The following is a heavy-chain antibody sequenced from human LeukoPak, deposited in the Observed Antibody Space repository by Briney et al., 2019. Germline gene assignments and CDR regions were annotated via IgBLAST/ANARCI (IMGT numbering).Heavy chain of an antibody. CDR1: GGTFSSYA. Sequence: SVKVSCNASGGTFSSYAISWVRQAPGQGLGWMGGIIPIFGTANYAQKFQGRVTITTDESTSTAYMELSSLRSEDTAVYYCAREGGIAAAGTFDPWGQGTLVTVSS. CDR2: IIPIFGTA. J-gene: IGHJ5*02. CDR3: AREGGIAAAGTFDP. D-gene: IGHD6-13*01. V-gene: IGHV1-69*05.